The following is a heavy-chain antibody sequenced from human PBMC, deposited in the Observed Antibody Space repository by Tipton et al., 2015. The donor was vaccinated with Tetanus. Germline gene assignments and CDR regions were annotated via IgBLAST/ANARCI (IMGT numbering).Heavy chain of an antibody. V-gene: IGHV4-39*01. CDR3: ALTTDNWFDP. CDR2: IYYYNGNT. Sequence: TLSLTCTVSGASITSSNYFWGWIRQPPGKGLEWIGSIYYYNGNTYYTPSLESRATISLDTSKNQFSLRLSSVTAADTAVYYCALTTDNWFDPWGRGTLVTVSS. CDR1: GASITSSNYF. J-gene: IGHJ5*02. D-gene: IGHD1-1*01.